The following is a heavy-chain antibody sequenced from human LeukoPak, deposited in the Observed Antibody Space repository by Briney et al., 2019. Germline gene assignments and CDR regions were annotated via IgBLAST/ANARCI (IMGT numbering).Heavy chain of an antibody. Sequence: SETLSLTCTVSGGSISSSSYYWGWIRQPPGKGLEWIGSIYYSGSTYYNPSLKSRVTISVDTSKNQFSLKLSSVTAADTAVYYCAREKRLVPGGYSYSRGWFDPWGQGTLVTVSS. V-gene: IGHV4-39*07. CDR1: GGSISSSSYY. J-gene: IGHJ5*02. CDR3: AREKRLVPGGYSYSRGWFDP. CDR2: IYYSGST. D-gene: IGHD5-18*01.